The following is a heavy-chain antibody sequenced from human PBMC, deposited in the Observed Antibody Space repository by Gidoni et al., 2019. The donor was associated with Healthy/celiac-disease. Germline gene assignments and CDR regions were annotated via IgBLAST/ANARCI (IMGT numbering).Heavy chain of an antibody. CDR2: MNPNSGNT. CDR1: LTSYD. D-gene: IGHD4-4*01. J-gene: IGHJ5*02. CDR3: AVDYSNYGWFDP. Sequence: LTSYDINWVRQATGQGLEWMGWMNPNSGNTGYAQKFQGRVTMTRNTSISTAYMELSSLRSEDTAVYYCAVDYSNYGWFDPWGQGTLVTVSS. V-gene: IGHV1-8*01.